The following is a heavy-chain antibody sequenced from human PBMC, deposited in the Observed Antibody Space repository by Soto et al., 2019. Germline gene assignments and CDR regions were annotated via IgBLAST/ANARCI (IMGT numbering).Heavy chain of an antibody. V-gene: IGHV3-48*01. Sequence: EVQLVESGGGLVQPGGSLRLSCAASGFTFSSYSMNWVRQAPGKGLEWVSYISSSSSTIYYADSVKGRFTISRDNAKNSLYMKMNSLSAEDTAVFYCASELYDFWIGYYESAFDIGGQGTMVTVSS. D-gene: IGHD3-3*01. J-gene: IGHJ3*02. CDR3: ASELYDFWIGYYESAFDI. CDR1: GFTFSSYS. CDR2: ISSSSSTI.